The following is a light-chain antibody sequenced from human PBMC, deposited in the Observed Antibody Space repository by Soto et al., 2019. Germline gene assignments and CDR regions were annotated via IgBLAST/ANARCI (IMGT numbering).Light chain of an antibody. Sequence: ETVLTQSPVTLSLSPGDRATLSCGASQSISNNYLAWYQQKPGLAPRLLIYDASTRATGIPDRFSGSGSGTDFTLTISRLEPEDFAMYYCQQYVNFPPNTFGQGTKLEIK. J-gene: IGKJ2*01. CDR3: QQYVNFPPNT. CDR2: DAS. V-gene: IGKV3D-20*01. CDR1: QSISNNY.